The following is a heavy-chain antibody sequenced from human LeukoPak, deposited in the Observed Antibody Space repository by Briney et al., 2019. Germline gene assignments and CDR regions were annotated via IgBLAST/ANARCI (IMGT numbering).Heavy chain of an antibody. CDR2: IRNKAYGGTT. V-gene: IGHV3-49*04. Sequence: GGSLRLSCTASGFTFGDYAMSWVRQAPGKGLEWVGFIRNKAYGGTTEYAASVKGRFTISRDDSKSIAYLQMNSLKTEDTAEYYCTRGRDYDILTGYPTPSYWGQGTLVTVSS. CDR1: GFTFGDYA. D-gene: IGHD3-9*01. CDR3: TRGRDYDILTGYPTPSY. J-gene: IGHJ4*02.